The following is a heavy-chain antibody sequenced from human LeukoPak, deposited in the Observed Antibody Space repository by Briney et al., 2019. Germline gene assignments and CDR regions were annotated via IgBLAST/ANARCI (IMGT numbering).Heavy chain of an antibody. Sequence: GSLRLSCAASGFTLSPFWMHWVRQSPGKGPVWVSRINPDGSVTNHADSVKGRFNISRDNARNTLYLQISSLSVEDTAVYFCARDMWGTFDYWGQGALVTVSS. CDR3: ARDMWGTFDY. CDR2: INPDGSVT. CDR1: GFTLSPFW. V-gene: IGHV3-74*01. D-gene: IGHD7-27*01. J-gene: IGHJ4*02.